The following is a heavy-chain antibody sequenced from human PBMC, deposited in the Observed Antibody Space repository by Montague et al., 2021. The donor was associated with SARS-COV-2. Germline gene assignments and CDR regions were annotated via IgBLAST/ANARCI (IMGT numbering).Heavy chain of an antibody. V-gene: IGHV3-23*03. CDR1: GFPFSSFA. CDR3: AGNMYFYDSRGYQNIDY. D-gene: IGHD3-22*01. Sequence: SLRLSCAASGFPFSSFAMTWVRQAPGKGLERVSIIYTGGSRTHYADSVKGRFIISRDDSKNTLYLQMNGLRVEDTAIYYCAGNMYFYDSRGYQNIDYWGQGILVAVSS. J-gene: IGHJ4*02. CDR2: IYTGGSRT.